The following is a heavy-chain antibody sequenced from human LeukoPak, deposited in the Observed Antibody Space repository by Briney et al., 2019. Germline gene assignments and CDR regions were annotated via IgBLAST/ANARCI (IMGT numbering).Heavy chain of an antibody. CDR3: ARREVAPGYFDY. Sequence: SETLSLTCAVSGYSISSRYYWGWIRQPPGKGLEGIGSIYHSGSTYYNPSLKSRVTISVDTSKNQFSLKLSSVTAADTAVYYCARREVAPGYFDYWGQGTLVTVST. CDR1: GYSISSRYY. V-gene: IGHV4-38-2*01. J-gene: IGHJ4*02. CDR2: IYHSGST. D-gene: IGHD5-24*01.